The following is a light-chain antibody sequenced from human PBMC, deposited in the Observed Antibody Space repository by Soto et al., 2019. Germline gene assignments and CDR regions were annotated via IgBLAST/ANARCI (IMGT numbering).Light chain of an antibody. J-gene: IGKJ4*01. Sequence: VVMRQSPATLSVSPGDGATLSCRASQGIGDTLAWYQHKPGQTPRLLIYDTSTRATGVPTRFSGSRSGAEFSLTINSLQSEDSAVYYCQPYNNWPLAFGGETKVEIX. CDR3: QPYNNWPLA. CDR2: DTS. V-gene: IGKV3-15*01. CDR1: QGIGDT.